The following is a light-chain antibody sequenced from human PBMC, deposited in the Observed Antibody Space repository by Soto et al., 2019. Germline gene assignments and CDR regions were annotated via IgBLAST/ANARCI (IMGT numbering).Light chain of an antibody. CDR2: AAS. Sequence: EIVLTQSPGNLSLSPGESATLSCRASQTVGSNYLAWYQQRPGQAPRLLIYAASSRATVIPDRISASGSGTNYTPTISRLEPEDFAVYYCQQYLTSALTFGQGTKVELK. V-gene: IGKV3-20*01. CDR1: QTVGSNY. J-gene: IGKJ1*01. CDR3: QQYLTSALT.